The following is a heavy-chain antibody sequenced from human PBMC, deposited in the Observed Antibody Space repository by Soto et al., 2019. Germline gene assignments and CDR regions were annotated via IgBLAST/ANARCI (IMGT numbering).Heavy chain of an antibody. CDR3: ARSLGITMIPFAY. V-gene: IGHV1-3*01. CDR1: GYTFTSYA. CDR2: INAGNGNT. J-gene: IGHJ4*02. D-gene: IGHD3-22*01. Sequence: ASVKVSCKASGYTFTSYAMHWVRQAPGQRLEWMGWINAGNGNTKYSQKFQGRVTITRDTSASTAYMELSSLRSGDTAVYYCARSLGITMIPFAYWGQGTLVTVSS.